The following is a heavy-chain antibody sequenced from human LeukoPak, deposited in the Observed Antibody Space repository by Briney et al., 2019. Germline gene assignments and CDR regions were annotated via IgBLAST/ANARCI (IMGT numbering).Heavy chain of an antibody. CDR3: ARVYSSSWSLGGGDAFDI. D-gene: IGHD6-13*01. Sequence: ASVKVSCKASGYSFTSYDINWVRQAPGQGLEWMGWINPNSGGTNYAQKFQGRVTMTRDTSISTAYMELSRLRSDDTAVYYCARVYSSSWSLGGGDAFDIWGQGTMVTVSS. CDR2: INPNSGGT. V-gene: IGHV1-2*02. CDR1: GYSFTSYD. J-gene: IGHJ3*02.